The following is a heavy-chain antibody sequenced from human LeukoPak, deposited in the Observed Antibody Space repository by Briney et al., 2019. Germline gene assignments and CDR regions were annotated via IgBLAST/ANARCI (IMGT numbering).Heavy chain of an antibody. CDR3: AREGSVAVAAGGFDY. Sequence: ASVKVSCKASGGTFSSYAISWVRQAPGQGREWMGGIIPIFGTANYAQKFQGRVTITADESTSTAYMELSSLRSEDTAVYYCAREGSVAVAAGGFDYWGQGTLVTVSS. D-gene: IGHD6-19*01. CDR2: IIPIFGTA. V-gene: IGHV1-69*13. CDR1: GGTFSSYA. J-gene: IGHJ4*02.